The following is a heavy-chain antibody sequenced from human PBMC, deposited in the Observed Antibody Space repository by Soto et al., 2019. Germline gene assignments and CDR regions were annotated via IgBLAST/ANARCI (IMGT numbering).Heavy chain of an antibody. D-gene: IGHD3-22*01. CDR3: AGVWSYCESSGPGPWSGHIPHAWDI. V-gene: IGHV1-18*01. CDR1: GYTFTSYG. J-gene: IGHJ3*02. Sequence: ASVKVSCKASGYTFTSYGISWVRQAPGQGLEWMGWISAYNGNTNYAQKLQGRVTMTTDTSTSTAYMELRSLRSDDTAVYYCAGVWSYCESSGPGPWSGHIPHAWDIWGQGTMVT. CDR2: ISAYNGNT.